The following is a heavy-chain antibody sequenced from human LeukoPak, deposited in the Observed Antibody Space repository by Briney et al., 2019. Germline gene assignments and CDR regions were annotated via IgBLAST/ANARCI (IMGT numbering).Heavy chain of an antibody. D-gene: IGHD1-14*01. CDR2: IYYSGST. CDR1: DYSFHTDSH. Sequence: SETLSLTCSVSDYSFHTDSHWAWGWIRQPPGKGLDWIGSIYYSGSTYYNPSLKSRVTISVDKSKNQFSLKLSSVTAADTAVYYCARTGFGPFRSFDYWGQGTLVTVSS. V-gene: IGHV4-38-2*01. J-gene: IGHJ4*02. CDR3: ARTGFGPFRSFDY.